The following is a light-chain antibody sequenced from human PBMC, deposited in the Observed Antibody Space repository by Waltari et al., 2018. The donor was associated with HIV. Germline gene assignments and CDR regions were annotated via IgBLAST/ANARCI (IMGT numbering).Light chain of an antibody. CDR2: GRN. J-gene: IGLJ2*01. V-gene: IGLV3-19*01. CDR3: NSRDSSGHHVV. CDR1: SLSRYY. Sequence: SSELTQDPAVSVALGQTVRITCQGDSLSRYYASWYQEKPGKAPVLVIYGRNNRPSGIPDRFSGSSSGNTASLTITGAQAEDEADYYCNSRDSSGHHVVFGGGTKLTVL.